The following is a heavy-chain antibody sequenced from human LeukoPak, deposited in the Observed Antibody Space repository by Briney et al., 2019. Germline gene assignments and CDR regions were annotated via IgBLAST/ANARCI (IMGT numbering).Heavy chain of an antibody. CDR1: GYTFTSYG. Sequence: ASVKVSCKASGYTFTSYGISWVRQAPGQGLEWMGWISAYNGNTNYAQKLHVRGTMTTDTSTSTAYMELSSLRSEDTAVYYCAREARRSFDYWGQGTLVTVSS. CDR2: ISAYNGNT. J-gene: IGHJ4*02. CDR3: AREARRSFDY. V-gene: IGHV1-18*01.